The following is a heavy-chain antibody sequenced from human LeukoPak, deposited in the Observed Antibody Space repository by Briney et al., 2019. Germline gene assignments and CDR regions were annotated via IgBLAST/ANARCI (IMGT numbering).Heavy chain of an antibody. D-gene: IGHD3-22*01. CDR2: ISSSGST. CDR1: GDSISSGDYY. V-gene: IGHV4-61*02. J-gene: IGHJ6*03. CDR3: ARHKVDYYDSSGYLPYYYYYMDV. Sequence: SETLSLTCTVSGDSISSGDYYWSWIRQPAGKGLEWIGRISSSGSTNYNPSLKSRVTISVDTSKNQFSLKLSSVTAADTAVYYCARHKVDYYDSSGYLPYYYYYMDVWGKGTTVTISS.